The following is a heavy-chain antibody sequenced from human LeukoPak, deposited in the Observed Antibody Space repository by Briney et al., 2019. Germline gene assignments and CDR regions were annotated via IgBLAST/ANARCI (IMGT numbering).Heavy chain of an antibody. V-gene: IGHV4-59*01. D-gene: IGHD2-2*02. CDR3: ARVMAGYCSSTSCYSDAFDI. CDR2: IYYSGST. J-gene: IGHJ3*02. CDR1: GGSISSYY. Sequence: PSETLSLTCTVSGGSISSYYWSWIRQPPGKGLEWIGYIYYSGSTNYNPSLKSRVTISVDTSKNQFSLKLSSVTAADTAVYYCARVMAGYCSSTSCYSDAFDIWGQGTMVTVSS.